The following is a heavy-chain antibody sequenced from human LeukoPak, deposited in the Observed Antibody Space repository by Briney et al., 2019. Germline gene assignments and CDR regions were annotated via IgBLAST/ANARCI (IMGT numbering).Heavy chain of an antibody. CDR1: GYTFTTYG. CDR2: TSAYNGDT. Sequence: ASVKVSCKASGYTFTTYGISWVRQAPGQGLEWMGWTSAYNGDTKYAQKLQSRVTMTTDTSTSTAYMELRNLRSDDTAVYYCAREKGAANDYWGQGTLVTVTS. J-gene: IGHJ4*02. D-gene: IGHD2-15*01. CDR3: AREKGAANDY. V-gene: IGHV1-18*01.